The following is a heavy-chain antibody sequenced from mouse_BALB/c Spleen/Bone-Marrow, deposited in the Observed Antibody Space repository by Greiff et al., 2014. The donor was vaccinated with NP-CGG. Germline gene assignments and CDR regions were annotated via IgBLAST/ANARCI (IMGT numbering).Heavy chain of an antibody. CDR3: VRSDY. CDR2: INPSTGYT. CDR1: GYTFTTHW. J-gene: IGHJ2*01. V-gene: IGHV1-7*01. Sequence: VQLQQSGTELAKPGASVKMSCKASGYTFTTHWMHWVKQRPGQGLEWIGCINPSTGYTDYNQKFKDKATLTADKSSSTAYMQLISLTSEDSAVYYCVRSDYWGQGTTLTVSS.